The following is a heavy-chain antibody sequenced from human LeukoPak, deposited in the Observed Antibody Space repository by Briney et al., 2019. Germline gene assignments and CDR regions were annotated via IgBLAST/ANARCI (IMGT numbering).Heavy chain of an antibody. D-gene: IGHD5-24*01. CDR3: ARVARDGYNSFVDY. V-gene: IGHV4-59*01. Sequence: PSETLSLTCTVSGVSISSYYWSWIRQPPGKGLEWIGYVYYSGSTNYNPSLKSRVTISVDTSKNQFSLKLSSVTAADTAVYYCARVARDGYNSFVDYWGQGTLVTVYS. J-gene: IGHJ4*02. CDR2: VYYSGST. CDR1: GVSISSYY.